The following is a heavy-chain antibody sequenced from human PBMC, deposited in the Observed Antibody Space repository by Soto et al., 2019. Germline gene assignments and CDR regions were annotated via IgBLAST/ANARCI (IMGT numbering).Heavy chain of an antibody. CDR3: ARAYSSGWDY. CDR2: ISSSSSTI. Sequence: GGSLRLSCAASGFTFSSYSMNWVRQAPGKGLEWVSYISSSSSTIYYADSVKGRFTISRDNAKNSLYLQMNGLRAEDASVYCCARAYSSGWDYWGQGTLVTVSS. D-gene: IGHD6-19*01. CDR1: GFTFSSYS. J-gene: IGHJ4*02. V-gene: IGHV3-48*04.